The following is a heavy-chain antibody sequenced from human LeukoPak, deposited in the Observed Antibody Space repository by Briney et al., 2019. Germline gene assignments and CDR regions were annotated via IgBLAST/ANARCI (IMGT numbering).Heavy chain of an antibody. CDR1: GFTSSTYA. V-gene: IGHV3-23*01. D-gene: IGHD6-6*01. J-gene: IGHJ4*02. CDR3: AKHLGYSTSSGIDY. CDR2: ISGGVLST. Sequence: GGSLRLSCAASGFTSSTYAMSWVRQAPGKGQEWVSTISGGVLSTYYADSVKGRFTISRDNSKNTLYLQMNSLRADDTAVYYCAKHLGYSTSSGIDYWGQGTLVTVSS.